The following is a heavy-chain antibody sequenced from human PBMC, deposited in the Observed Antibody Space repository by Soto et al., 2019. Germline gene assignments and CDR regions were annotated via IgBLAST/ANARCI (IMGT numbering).Heavy chain of an antibody. V-gene: IGHV4-59*01. CDR3: ARARGLRYFAWLSAHYSGMDV. Sequence: SETLSLTCTVSGGSISTYYWSWIRQPPGKGLEWIGYIYTSGSTNYNPSLKSRVTISVDTSKNQFSLKLSSVTAADTAVYYCARARGLRYFAWLSAHYSGMDVWGQGTMVTVSS. CDR2: IYTSGST. CDR1: GGSISTYY. D-gene: IGHD3-9*01. J-gene: IGHJ6*02.